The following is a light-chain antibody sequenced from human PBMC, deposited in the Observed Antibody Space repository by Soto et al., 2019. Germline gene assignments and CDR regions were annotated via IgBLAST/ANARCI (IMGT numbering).Light chain of an antibody. J-gene: IGKJ1*01. CDR2: GAF. V-gene: IGKV3-20*01. CDR1: QTVTSTY. Sequence: EIVLTQSPGTLSLSPRESATLSCRASQTVTSTYLAWYQQKPGQAPRLLIYGAFSRPPGIPDRFSGSGSGTDFTLAISSLEPQDVAVYYCQQYCTSPWTFGQGTKVEVK. CDR3: QQYCTSPWT.